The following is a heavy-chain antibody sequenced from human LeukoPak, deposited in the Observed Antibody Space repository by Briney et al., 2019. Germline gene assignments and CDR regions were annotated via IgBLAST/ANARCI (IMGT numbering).Heavy chain of an antibody. Sequence: SETLSLTCAVYGGSFSGYYWSWIRQPPGKGLEWIGEINHSGSTNYNPSLKSRVTISVDTSKNQFSLKLSSVTAADTAVYYCARAERIVVVPAAIRWFDPWGQGTLVTVSS. V-gene: IGHV4-34*01. CDR2: INHSGST. CDR1: GGSFSGYY. CDR3: ARAERIVVVPAAIRWFDP. D-gene: IGHD2-2*02. J-gene: IGHJ5*02.